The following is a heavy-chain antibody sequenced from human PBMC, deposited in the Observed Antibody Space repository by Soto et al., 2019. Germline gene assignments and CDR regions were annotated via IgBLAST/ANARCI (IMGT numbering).Heavy chain of an antibody. CDR1: GFTFRSYA. D-gene: IGHD5-12*01. V-gene: IGHV3-30-3*01. CDR3: ARGGYDYDY. CDR2: ISYDGSNK. J-gene: IGHJ4*02. Sequence: QVQLVESGGGVVQPGRSLRLSCAASGFTFRSYAMHWVRQAPGKGLEWVAVISYDGSNKYYADSVKGRFTISRDNSKNTLYLQMNSLRAEDTAVYYCARGGYDYDYWGQGTLVTVSS.